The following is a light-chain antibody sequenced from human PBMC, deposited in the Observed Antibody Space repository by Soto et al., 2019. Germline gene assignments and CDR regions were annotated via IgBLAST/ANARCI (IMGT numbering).Light chain of an antibody. CDR1: QSLAYSDGNTY. CDR2: KVS. V-gene: IGKV2-30*01. J-gene: IGKJ2*01. Sequence: DVVMTQSPLSLPVTLGQPASISCRSSQSLAYSDGNTYLNWFQQRPGQSPRRLIYKVSNRDSGVPDRFSGSGSDTDFTLKISRVEAEDVSIYYCMQGTHWPPYTFGQGTKLEIK. CDR3: MQGTHWPPYT.